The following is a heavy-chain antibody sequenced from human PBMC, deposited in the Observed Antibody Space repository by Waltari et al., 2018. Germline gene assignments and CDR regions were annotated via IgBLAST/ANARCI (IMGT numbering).Heavy chain of an antibody. V-gene: IGHV4-38-2*01. CDR1: GYAITSGFY. CDR3: TRQTLGYCTSAACRRLEA. CDR2: IYHDGTT. J-gene: IGHJ5*02. D-gene: IGHD2-8*02. Sequence: VQLQESGPRLVKPPETLSLTCDVSGYAITSGFYWGWVRQAPGKGLEWLATIYHDGTTFYTPSLTSRVTTSMDTSKNQISLKLKSVTAADTAVYYCTRQTLGYCTSAACRRLEAWGQGTLVTVSS.